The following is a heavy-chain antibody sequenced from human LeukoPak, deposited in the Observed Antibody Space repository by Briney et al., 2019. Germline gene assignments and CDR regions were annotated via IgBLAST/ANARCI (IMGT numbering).Heavy chain of an antibody. CDR1: GFTFSSYG. CDR2: IKSKADGGTT. V-gene: IGHV3-15*01. D-gene: IGHD2-2*01. J-gene: IGHJ4*02. CDR3: TTHGRYCGSTSCYLSFDY. Sequence: GGSLRLSCAASGFTFSSYGMHWVRQAPGRGLEWVGRIKSKADGGTTDYAAPVKGRFTISRDDSKNTLYLQMNSLKTEDTAVYYCTTHGRYCGSTSCYLSFDYWGQGTLVTVSS.